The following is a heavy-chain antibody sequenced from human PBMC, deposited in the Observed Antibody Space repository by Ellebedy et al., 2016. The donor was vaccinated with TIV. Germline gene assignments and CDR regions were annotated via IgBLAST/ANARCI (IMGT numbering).Heavy chain of an antibody. Sequence: GESLKISCAASGFTFSSYSINWVRQAPGKGLEWVSIIYSGGSTYYGDSVKGRFTISRDNSKNTLFLQMNSLRAEDTAVYFCARDVATIPLMVSGYGMDVWGRGTTVTVSS. D-gene: IGHD2-8*01. CDR3: ARDVATIPLMVSGYGMDV. CDR2: IYSGGST. J-gene: IGHJ6*02. CDR1: GFTFSSYS. V-gene: IGHV3-66*01.